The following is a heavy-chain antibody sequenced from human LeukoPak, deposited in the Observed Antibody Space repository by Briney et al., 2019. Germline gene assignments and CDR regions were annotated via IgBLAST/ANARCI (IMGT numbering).Heavy chain of an antibody. Sequence: PGGSLRLSCAASGFSFSNYVMTWVRQAPGKGLEWVASINEDGSDEYYVDSVKGRLTISRDNAKNSLYLQMNSLRAEDTAVYYCGRYLRSTSGSMWGQGTLVTVSS. CDR2: INEDGSDE. V-gene: IGHV3-7*01. CDR1: GFSFSNYV. J-gene: IGHJ4*02. CDR3: GRYLRSTSGSM. D-gene: IGHD1-1*01.